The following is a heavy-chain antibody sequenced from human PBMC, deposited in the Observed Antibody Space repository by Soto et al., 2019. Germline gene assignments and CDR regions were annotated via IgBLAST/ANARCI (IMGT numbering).Heavy chain of an antibody. Sequence: SQTLSLTCAISGDSVSSNSAAWNWIRQSPSRGLEWLGRTYYRSKWYNDYAVSVKSRITINPDTSKNQFSLQLNSVTPEDTAVYYSARARRTNWNQTPDYYYYGMDVWGQGTTVTVSS. V-gene: IGHV6-1*01. CDR1: GDSVSSNSAA. D-gene: IGHD1-20*01. J-gene: IGHJ6*02. CDR2: TYYRSKWYN. CDR3: ARARRTNWNQTPDYYYYGMDV.